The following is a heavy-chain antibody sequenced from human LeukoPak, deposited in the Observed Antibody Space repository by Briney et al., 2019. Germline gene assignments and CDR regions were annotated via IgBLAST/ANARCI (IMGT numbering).Heavy chain of an antibody. V-gene: IGHV1-2*02. CDR2: INPNSGGT. J-gene: IGHJ6*02. CDR1: GYTFTGYY. Sequence: ASVKVSCKASGYTFTGYYMHRVRQAPGQGLEWMGWINPNSGGTNYAQKFQGRVTMTRDTSISTAYMVLSRLRSDDTAVYYCARATSSGYYQPRYYYYGMDVWGQGTTVTVSS. D-gene: IGHD3-22*01. CDR3: ARATSSGYYQPRYYYYGMDV.